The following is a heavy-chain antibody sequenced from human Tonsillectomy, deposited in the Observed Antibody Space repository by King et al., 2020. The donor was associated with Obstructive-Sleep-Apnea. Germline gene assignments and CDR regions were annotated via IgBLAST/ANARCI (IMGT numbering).Heavy chain of an antibody. CDR2: ISSSSSTI. D-gene: IGHD3-10*01. J-gene: IGHJ4*02. Sequence: VQLVESGGGLVQPGGSLRLSCAASGFTFSSYSMNWVRQAPGKGLEWVSYISSSSSTIYYADSVKGRFTISRDNAKNSLYLQMNSLRAEDTAVYYCARATSPGVYWGQGTLVTVSS. CDR3: ARATSPGVY. V-gene: IGHV3-48*04. CDR1: GFTFSSYS.